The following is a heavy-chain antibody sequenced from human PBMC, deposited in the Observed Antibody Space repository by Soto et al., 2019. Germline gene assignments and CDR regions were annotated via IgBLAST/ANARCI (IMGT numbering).Heavy chain of an antibody. CDR2: IYPGDSDT. J-gene: IGHJ4*02. CDR3: VRRSDSGYEYFDY. CDR1: GYNFATAW. Sequence: ESLQISCKGSGYNFATAWIGWVRQTPGKGLEWMGIIYPGDSDTRYNPSFQGQVTISADKSIGTAYLQWSSLKASDTAMYYCVRRSDSGYEYFDYCGQGTQVTVSS. D-gene: IGHD5-12*01. V-gene: IGHV5-51*01.